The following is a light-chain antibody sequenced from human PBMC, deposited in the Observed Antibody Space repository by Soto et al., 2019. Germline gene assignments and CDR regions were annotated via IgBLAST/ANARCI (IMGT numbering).Light chain of an antibody. CDR3: QRYNNWPPWT. CDR1: QSVSSN. Sequence: EIVMTQSPATLSVSPGERATRSCRASQSVSSNLAWYQQKPDQAPRLLISGASTRATGIPARFSGSGSGTEFTLTISSLQSEDFAVYYCQRYNNWPPWTFGQGTKVDI. J-gene: IGKJ1*01. V-gene: IGKV3-15*01. CDR2: GAS.